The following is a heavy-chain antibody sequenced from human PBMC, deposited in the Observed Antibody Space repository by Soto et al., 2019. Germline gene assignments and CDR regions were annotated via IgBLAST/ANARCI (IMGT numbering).Heavy chain of an antibody. D-gene: IGHD5-18*01. CDR1: GGSISSSSYY. CDR3: ARVKDTAMVKVYYFDY. V-gene: IGHV4-39*01. CDR2: IYYSGST. Sequence: SETLSLTCTVSGGSISSSSYYWGWIRQPPGKGLEWIGSIYYSGSTYYNPSLKSRVTISVDTSKNQFSLKLSSVTAADTAVYYCARVKDTAMVKVYYFDYWGQGTLVTVSS. J-gene: IGHJ4*02.